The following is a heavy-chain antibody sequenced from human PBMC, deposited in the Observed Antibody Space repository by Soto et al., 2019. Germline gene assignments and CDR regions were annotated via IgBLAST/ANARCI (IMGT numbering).Heavy chain of an antibody. CDR3: ARGRPGAYYYDSSGYYYWFEP. CDR1: LFTVSSNY. V-gene: IGHV3-53*01. J-gene: IGHJ5*02. Sequence: SLRLSCTASLFTVSSNYMSWVLQTPFKLLEFVSVIYSGGSTYYADSVKGRFTISRDNSKNTLYLQMNSLRAEDTAVYYCARGRPGAYYYDSSGYYYWFEPWGQGTLVTVSS. CDR2: IYSGGST. D-gene: IGHD3-22*01.